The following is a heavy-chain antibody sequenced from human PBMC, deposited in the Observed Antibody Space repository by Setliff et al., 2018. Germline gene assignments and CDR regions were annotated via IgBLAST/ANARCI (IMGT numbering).Heavy chain of an antibody. CDR3: ARDSLLRYSDWLLSIRDRGWTTACFDY. CDR1: GFTFSSYA. D-gene: IGHD3-9*01. CDR2: ISYDGSNK. Sequence: PGGSLRLSCAASGFTFSSYAMHWVRQAPGKGLEWVAVISYDGSNKYYADSVKGRFTISRDNSKNTLYLQMNSLRAEDTAVYYCARDSLLRYSDWLLSIRDRGWTTACFDYWGQGTLVTVSS. V-gene: IGHV3-30*04. J-gene: IGHJ4*02.